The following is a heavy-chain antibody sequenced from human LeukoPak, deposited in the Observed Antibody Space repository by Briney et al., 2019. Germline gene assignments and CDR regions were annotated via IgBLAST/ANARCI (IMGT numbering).Heavy chain of an antibody. CDR1: GYTFTSYG. CDR3: ARNRGSYFDY. CDR2: ISAYNGNT. Sequence: ASVKVSCKSSGYTFTSYGIRCVRHAPGQGLEWMGWISAYNGNTNYAQKLQGRVTMTTDTSTSTAYMELRSLRSDDTAVYYCARNRGSYFDYWGQGTLVTVSS. V-gene: IGHV1-18*01. D-gene: IGHD1-26*01. J-gene: IGHJ4*02.